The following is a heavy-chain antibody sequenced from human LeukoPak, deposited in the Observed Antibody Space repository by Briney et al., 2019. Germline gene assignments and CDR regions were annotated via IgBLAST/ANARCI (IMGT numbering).Heavy chain of an antibody. D-gene: IGHD3-22*01. V-gene: IGHV3-66*01. CDR3: ARGGWYYYDSSGYYFDY. CDR1: GFTFSNAW. J-gene: IGHJ4*02. CDR2: IYSGGST. Sequence: GGSLRLSCAASGFTFSNAWMSWVRQAPGKGLEWVSVIYSGGSTYYADSVKGRFTISRDNSKNTLYLQMNSLRAEDTAVYYCARGGWYYYDSSGYYFDYWGQGTLVTVSS.